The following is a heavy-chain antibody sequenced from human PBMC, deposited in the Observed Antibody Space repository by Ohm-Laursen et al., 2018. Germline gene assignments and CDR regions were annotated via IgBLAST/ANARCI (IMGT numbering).Heavy chain of an antibody. V-gene: IGHV3-33*01. Sequence: SLRLSCAASGFTFSSYGMHWVRQAPGKGLEWVAVIWYDGSNEYYADSVKGRFTISRDNAKNSLYLQMNTLRDEDTAVYYCARATRDGYDYWGQGTLVTVSS. CDR1: GFTFSSYG. J-gene: IGHJ4*02. CDR2: IWYDGSNE. CDR3: ARATRDGYDY. D-gene: IGHD5-24*01.